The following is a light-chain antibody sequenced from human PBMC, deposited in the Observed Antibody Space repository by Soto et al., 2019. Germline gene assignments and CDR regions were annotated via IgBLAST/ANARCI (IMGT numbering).Light chain of an antibody. J-gene: IGLJ1*01. V-gene: IGLV2-14*01. Sequence: QSALTLPASVSGSRGQSITIACTGTSSDVGGYIYVSWYQQHPGKAPKLMIYDVTSRPSGVSYRFSGSKSGNTASLTISGLQAEDEADYYCSSYTTSSSYVFGTGTKVTVL. CDR1: SSDVGGYIY. CDR2: DVT. CDR3: SSYTTSSSYV.